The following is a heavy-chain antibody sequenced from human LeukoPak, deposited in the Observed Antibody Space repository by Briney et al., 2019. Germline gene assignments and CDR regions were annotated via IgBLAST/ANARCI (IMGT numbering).Heavy chain of an antibody. Sequence: SETLSLTCAVYGGSFSGYYWSWIRQPPGKGLEWIGEINHSGSTYYNPSLKSRVTISVDTSKNQFSLKLSSVTAADTAVYYCARDSYSNLYYYGMDVWGQGTTVTVSS. CDR2: INHSGST. CDR3: ARDSYSNLYYYGMDV. J-gene: IGHJ6*02. D-gene: IGHD4-11*01. V-gene: IGHV4-34*01. CDR1: GGSFSGYY.